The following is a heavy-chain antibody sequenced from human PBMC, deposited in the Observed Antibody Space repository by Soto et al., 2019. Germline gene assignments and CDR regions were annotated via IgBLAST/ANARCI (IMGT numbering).Heavy chain of an antibody. CDR1: GGSFSGYY. J-gene: IGHJ6*03. Sequence: SETLSLTCAVYGGSFSGYYWSWIRQPPGKGLEWIGEINHSGSTNYNPSLKSRVTISVDTSKNQFSLKLGSVTAADTAVYYCARGFASRYCSGGSCYSGSYRNYYYMDVWGKGTTVTVSS. CDR2: INHSGST. D-gene: IGHD2-15*01. CDR3: ARGFASRYCSGGSCYSGSYRNYYYMDV. V-gene: IGHV4-34*01.